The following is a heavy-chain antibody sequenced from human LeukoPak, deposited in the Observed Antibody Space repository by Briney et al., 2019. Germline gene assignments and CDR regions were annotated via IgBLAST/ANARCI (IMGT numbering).Heavy chain of an antibody. D-gene: IGHD6-19*01. CDR2: ISASGGCT. V-gene: IGHV3-23*01. Sequence: GGSLRLSCAASXFAFSTFAMSWVRQAPGKWLEWLSSISASGGCTYHADSVKGRFTISRDNSKNTLYLQMNRLRVEDTAVYYCAKSIEQWLVRGDWFDPWGQGTLVTVSS. CDR1: XFAFSTFA. CDR3: AKSIEQWLVRGDWFDP. J-gene: IGHJ5*02.